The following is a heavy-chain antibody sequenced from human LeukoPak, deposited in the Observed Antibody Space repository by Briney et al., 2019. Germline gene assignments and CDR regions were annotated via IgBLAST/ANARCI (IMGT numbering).Heavy chain of an antibody. CDR1: GFTFSSYA. CDR3: ANSGGGSFGVVIDKYFDP. V-gene: IGHV3-23*01. J-gene: IGHJ4*02. Sequence: GGSARHLCAASGFTFSSYAMSWVRQAPGKGLEWVSAISGSGGSTYYADSVKGRFTISRDNSKNTLYLQMNSLRAEDTAVYYCANSGGGSFGVVIDKYFDPWGQGTLVTVSS. CDR2: ISGSGGST. D-gene: IGHD3-3*01.